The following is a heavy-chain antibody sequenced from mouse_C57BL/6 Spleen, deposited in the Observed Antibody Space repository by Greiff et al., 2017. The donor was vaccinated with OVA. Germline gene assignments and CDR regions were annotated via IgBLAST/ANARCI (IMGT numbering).Heavy chain of an antibody. V-gene: IGHV1-64*01. CDR2: IHPNSGST. Sequence: QVQLRQPGAELVKPGASVKLSCKASGYTFTSYWMHWVKQRPGQGLEWIGMIHPNSGSTNYNEKFKSKATLTVDKSSSTAYMQLSSLTSEDSAVYYCARGITTVYWYFDVWGTGTTVTVSS. D-gene: IGHD1-1*01. J-gene: IGHJ1*03. CDR3: ARGITTVYWYFDV. CDR1: GYTFTSYW.